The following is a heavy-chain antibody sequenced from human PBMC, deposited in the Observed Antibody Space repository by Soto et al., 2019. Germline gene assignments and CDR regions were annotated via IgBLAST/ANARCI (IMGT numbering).Heavy chain of an antibody. D-gene: IGHD3-16*01. CDR3: WGEGFGMDX. V-gene: IGHV5-10-1*01. CDR1: GFSFANYW. J-gene: IGHJ6*02. CDR2: IDPSESYS. Sequence: GESLKISCTGSGFSFANYWINWVRQMPGKGLEWMGRIDPSESYSNYSPSFQGHVTISADKSINTAYLQWSSLKASDTAMYYCWGEGFGMDXWGQVSSVTVS.